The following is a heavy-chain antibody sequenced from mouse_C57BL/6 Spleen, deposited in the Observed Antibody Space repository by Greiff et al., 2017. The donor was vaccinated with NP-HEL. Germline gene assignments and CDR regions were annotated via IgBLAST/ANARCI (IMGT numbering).Heavy chain of an antibody. CDR1: GYTFTSYW. V-gene: IGHV1-61*01. J-gene: IGHJ2*01. CDR2: IYPSDSET. CDR3: ARSGRTTVDYFDY. Sequence: QVQLQQPGAELVRPGSSVKLSCKASGYTFTSYWMDWVKQRPGQGLEWIGNIYPSDSETHYNQKFKDKAKLTVDKSSSTAYMQLSSLTSEDSAVYYCARSGRTTVDYFDYWGQGTTLTVSS. D-gene: IGHD1-1*01.